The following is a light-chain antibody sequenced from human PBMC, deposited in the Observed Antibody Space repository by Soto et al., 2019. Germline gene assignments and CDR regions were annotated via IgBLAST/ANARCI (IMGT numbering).Light chain of an antibody. CDR3: QQTFSTPYS. Sequence: DIQMTQSPSSLSASVGDRVTISCRASQNVDSHLTWLQQKPGQAPSLLVYRGFTLQTGVPSRFSAGSSGTAFTLTIDNVHPEDFATYFCQQTFSTPYSFGQATKLEIK. CDR2: RGF. J-gene: IGKJ2*01. CDR1: QNVDSH. V-gene: IGKV1-39*01.